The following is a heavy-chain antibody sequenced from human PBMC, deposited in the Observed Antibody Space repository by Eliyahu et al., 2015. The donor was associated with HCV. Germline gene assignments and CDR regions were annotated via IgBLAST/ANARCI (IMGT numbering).Heavy chain of an antibody. V-gene: IGHV3-23*01. CDR2: ISNSGGST. J-gene: IGHJ4*02. CDR3: AKGRGAVWWYFDY. D-gene: IGHD2-15*01. Sequence: EVQLLESGGGLVQPGGSXRLSCAXSEFXFSNFGMNXVRQIPGKGLEWVSGISNSGGSTYYADSVKGRFTISRDNSKNTLYLQMNSLRTEDTALYYCAKGRGAVWWYFDYWGQGTLVTVSS. CDR1: EFXFSNFG.